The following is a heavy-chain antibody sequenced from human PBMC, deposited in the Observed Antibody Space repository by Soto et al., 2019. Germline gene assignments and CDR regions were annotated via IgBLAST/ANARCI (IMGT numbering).Heavy chain of an antibody. D-gene: IGHD4-4*01. Sequence: SETLSLTCTVSGGSVSRDSNFWSWIRQPPGKGLEWIGYIYYSGPSRYDPSLESRVTISIDSSKNQVSLTLTSVTAADTAVYYCARGYSHYAHWGRGTLVTVSS. CDR3: ARGYSHYAH. CDR1: GGSVSRDSNF. CDR2: IYYSGPS. V-gene: IGHV4-61*01. J-gene: IGHJ4*02.